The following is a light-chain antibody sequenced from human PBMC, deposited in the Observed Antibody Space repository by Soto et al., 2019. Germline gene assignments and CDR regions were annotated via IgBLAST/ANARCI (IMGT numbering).Light chain of an antibody. J-gene: IGKJ4*01. CDR1: QSVSNDY. CDR2: GAS. CDR3: HQYGSIPLT. V-gene: IGKV3-20*01. Sequence: EIVLTQSPGTLSLSSGERATLSCRASQSVSNDYLAWYQQIPGQAPRLLIYGASNRATGIPDRFSGSGSGTDFILTISRLEPEDNAVYHCHQYGSIPLTFGGGTKVDIK.